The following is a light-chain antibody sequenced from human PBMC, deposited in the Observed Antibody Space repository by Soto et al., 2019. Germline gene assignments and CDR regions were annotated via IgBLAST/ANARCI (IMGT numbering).Light chain of an antibody. J-gene: IGKJ1*01. CDR3: QQYNSYS. CDR1: QSISNW. CDR2: HAS. V-gene: IGKV1-5*01. Sequence: DIQITQSPSTLRASVGDRVTITCRASQSISNWLARYQQKPGTAPKVLIYHASNLQSGVPSRFSGSGSGTEFTLTISSLQPDDFATYYCQQYNSYSFGQGTKV.